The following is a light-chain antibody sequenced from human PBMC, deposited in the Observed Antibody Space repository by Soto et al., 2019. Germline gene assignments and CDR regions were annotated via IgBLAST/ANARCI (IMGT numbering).Light chain of an antibody. V-gene: IGKV1-39*01. CDR3: QPSASMLMYT. Sequence: DIQMTQSPSSLSASVGDRVTITCRASQSISNYLNWYQHKPGKAPNLLIYSASTLQSGVPSRFSGSGSGTDFTLTISSLQPEDFATHYCQPSASMLMYTFGQGTKLEI. CDR2: SAS. CDR1: QSISNY. J-gene: IGKJ2*01.